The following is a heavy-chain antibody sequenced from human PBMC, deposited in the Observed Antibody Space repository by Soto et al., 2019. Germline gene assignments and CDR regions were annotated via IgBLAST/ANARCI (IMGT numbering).Heavy chain of an antibody. CDR2: TYYRSKWYN. J-gene: IGHJ4*02. CDR1: GDSVSSNSAA. CDR3: ARGLPPYYHDSSGYYYRGHYFDY. Sequence: SQTFSLTCAISGDSVSSNSAAWNWIRQSPSRGLEWLGRTYYRSKWYNDYAVSVKSRITINPDTSKNQFSLQLNSVTPEDTAVYYCARGLPPYYHDSSGYYYRGHYFDYWGQGTLVTVSS. V-gene: IGHV6-1*01. D-gene: IGHD3-22*01.